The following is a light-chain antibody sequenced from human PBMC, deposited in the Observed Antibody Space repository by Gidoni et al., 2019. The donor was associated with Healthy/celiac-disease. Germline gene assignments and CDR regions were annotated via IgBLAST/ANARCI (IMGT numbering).Light chain of an antibody. CDR2: AAS. V-gene: IGKV1-8*01. J-gene: IGKJ3*01. Sequence: AIRMTQSPSSFSASTGDRVTITCRASQGISSYLAWYQQKPGKAPKLLIYAASTLQRGVPSRFSGSGSGTDFTITSSCLQSEDVENYYCQQDYSYPFTFGPGTKVDIK. CDR3: QQDYSYPFT. CDR1: QGISSY.